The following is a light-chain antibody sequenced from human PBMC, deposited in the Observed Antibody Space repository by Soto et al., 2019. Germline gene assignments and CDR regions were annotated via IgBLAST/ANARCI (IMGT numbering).Light chain of an antibody. J-gene: IGLJ1*01. CDR1: SGVVGTYNL. V-gene: IGLV2-23*01. Sequence: QSVLTQPASVSGSPGQSITISCTGTSGVVGTYNLVSWYQQHPGKAPKLMVYEGTKRPSGVSNRFSGSKSGNTASLTISGLQAEDEADYYCCSYVGSSTYVFXTGTKGTVL. CDR2: EGT. CDR3: CSYVGSSTYV.